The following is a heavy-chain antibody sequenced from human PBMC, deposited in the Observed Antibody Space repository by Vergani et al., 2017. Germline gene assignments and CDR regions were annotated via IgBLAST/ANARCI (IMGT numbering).Heavy chain of an antibody. J-gene: IGHJ6*02. Sequence: QVQLVQSGAEVKKPGASVKVACKASGYTFTSYYMHWVRQAPGQGLEWMGIINPSGGSTSYAQKFQGRVTMTRDTSTSTVYMELSSLRSEDTAVYYCARDNAARFLEWLPHGYYYYGMDVWGQGTTVTVSS. V-gene: IGHV1-46*01. D-gene: IGHD3-3*01. CDR2: INPSGGST. CDR3: ARDNAARFLEWLPHGYYYYGMDV. CDR1: GYTFTSYY.